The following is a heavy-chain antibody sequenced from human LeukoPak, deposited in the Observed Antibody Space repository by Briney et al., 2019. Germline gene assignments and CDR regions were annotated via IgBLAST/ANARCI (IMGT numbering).Heavy chain of an antibody. Sequence: ASVKVSCKASGYTFTGYYMHWVRQAPGQGLEWMGRSNPNSGGTNYAQKFQGRVTMTRDTSISTAYMELSRLRSDDTAVYYRASIRLSSVTTVFDYWGQGTLVTVSS. J-gene: IGHJ4*02. CDR2: SNPNSGGT. D-gene: IGHD4-17*01. CDR3: ASIRLSSVTTVFDY. V-gene: IGHV1-2*06. CDR1: GYTFTGYY.